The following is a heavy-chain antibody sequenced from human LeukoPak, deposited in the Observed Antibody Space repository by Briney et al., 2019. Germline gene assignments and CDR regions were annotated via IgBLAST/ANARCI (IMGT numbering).Heavy chain of an antibody. CDR3: ARTRPYGSGSYRSYYYYMDV. CDR1: GYTFTGYY. V-gene: IGHV1-2*04. D-gene: IGHD3-10*01. CDR2: INPNSGGT. Sequence: ASVKVSCKASGYTFTGYYMHWVRQAPGQGLEWMGWINPNSGGTNYAQKFQGWVTMTRDTSISTAYMELSRLRSDDTAVYYCARTRPYGSGSYRSYYYYMDVWGKGTTVTVSS. J-gene: IGHJ6*03.